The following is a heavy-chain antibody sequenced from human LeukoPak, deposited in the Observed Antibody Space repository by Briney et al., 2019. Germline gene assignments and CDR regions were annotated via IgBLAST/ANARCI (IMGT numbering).Heavy chain of an antibody. Sequence: SETLPLTCTVSGGSISSYYRSSIRQPPGKGLEWIGYIYYSGSTNYNPSLKSRVTISVDTSKNQFSLKLTSVTAADTAVYYCARPSWSEGGMDVWGQGTTVTVSS. V-gene: IGHV4-59*08. J-gene: IGHJ6*02. CDR2: IYYSGST. CDR1: GGSISSYY. CDR3: ARPSWSEGGMDV.